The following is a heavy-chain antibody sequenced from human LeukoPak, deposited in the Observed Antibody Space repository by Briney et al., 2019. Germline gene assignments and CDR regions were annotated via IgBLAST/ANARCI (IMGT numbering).Heavy chain of an antibody. Sequence: PSETLSLTCSVSGGSVSSTTYYWGWIRQPPGKGLEWIGSISYGGSTYYNPSLTSRLTISVDTSKNQFSLELSSVTAADTAVYFCARSRYDSGTYALEEWGQGTLVTVSS. CDR3: ARSRYDSGTYALEE. J-gene: IGHJ4*02. CDR2: ISYGGST. CDR1: GGSVSSTTYY. V-gene: IGHV4-39*01. D-gene: IGHD3-10*01.